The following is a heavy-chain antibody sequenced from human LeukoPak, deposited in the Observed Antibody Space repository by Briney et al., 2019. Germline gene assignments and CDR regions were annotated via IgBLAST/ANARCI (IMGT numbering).Heavy chain of an antibody. V-gene: IGHV3-53*01. D-gene: IGHD6-13*01. J-gene: IGHJ3*02. CDR1: GFTVSSNY. Sequence: GGSLRLSCAASGFTVSSNYMSWVRQAPGKGLEWVSVIYSGGSTYYADSVKGRFTISRDNSKNTLYLQMNSLRAEDTAVYYCATGGIAAVETGPDAFDIWGQGTMVTVSS. CDR3: ATGGIAAVETGPDAFDI. CDR2: IYSGGST.